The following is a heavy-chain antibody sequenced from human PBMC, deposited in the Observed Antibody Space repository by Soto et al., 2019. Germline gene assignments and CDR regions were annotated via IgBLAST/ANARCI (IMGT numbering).Heavy chain of an antibody. CDR3: ARGRWLHFFDY. V-gene: IGHV4-34*01. CDR1: GGSFSGYY. CDR2: INHSGST. D-gene: IGHD5-12*01. Sequence: PSETLSLTCAVYGGSFSGYYLSWIRQPPGKGLEWIGEINHSGSTNYNPSLKSRVTISVDTSKNQFSLKLSYVTAADTAVYYCARGRWLHFFDYWGQGTLVTVS. J-gene: IGHJ4*02.